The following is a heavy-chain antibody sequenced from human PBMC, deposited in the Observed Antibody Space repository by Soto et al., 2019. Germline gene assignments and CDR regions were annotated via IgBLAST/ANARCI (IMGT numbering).Heavy chain of an antibody. V-gene: IGHV3-64*01. CDR3: ASQLSADAFDI. CDR1: GFTFNVYA. CDR2: ISRNGNTT. Sequence: EVQLVESGGGLVQPGGSLRLSCAASGFTFNVYAMHWVRQAPGKGLEYVSAISRNGNTTYYANSVKGRFTISRDHSKNTLYLQMGSLRGEDMAVYYCASQLSADAFDIWGQGTMVIVSS. D-gene: IGHD2-2*01. J-gene: IGHJ3*02.